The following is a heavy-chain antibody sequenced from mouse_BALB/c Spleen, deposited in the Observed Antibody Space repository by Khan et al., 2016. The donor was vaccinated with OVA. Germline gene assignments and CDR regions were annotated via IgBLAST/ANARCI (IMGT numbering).Heavy chain of an antibody. CDR3: ARDDGFAY. Sequence: EVELVESGGGLVKPGGSLKLSCAASGFTFSNYAMSWVRQTPEKRLEWVASISSGGRTYYPDSVKGRFTIPRDNARNILYLQMSSLRSEELAMDYCARDDGFAYWGQGTLVTVSA. J-gene: IGHJ3*01. V-gene: IGHV5-6-5*01. CDR2: ISSGGRT. D-gene: IGHD2-12*01. CDR1: GFTFSNYA.